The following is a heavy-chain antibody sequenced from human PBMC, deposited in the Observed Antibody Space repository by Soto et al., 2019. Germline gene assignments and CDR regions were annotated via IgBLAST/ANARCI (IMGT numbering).Heavy chain of an antibody. Sequence: PGGSLRLSCEASGFTFSSYAMSWVHQAPGKGLELVSAISGSGGSTYYAVSVKGRFTISRDIFKNTLYLQMGSLRAEVMAVYYCARAYYYGSGDPMDVWGQGTTVTVS. CDR3: ARAYYYGSGDPMDV. V-gene: IGHV3-23*01. D-gene: IGHD3-10*01. CDR2: ISGSGGST. J-gene: IGHJ6*02. CDR1: GFTFSSYA.